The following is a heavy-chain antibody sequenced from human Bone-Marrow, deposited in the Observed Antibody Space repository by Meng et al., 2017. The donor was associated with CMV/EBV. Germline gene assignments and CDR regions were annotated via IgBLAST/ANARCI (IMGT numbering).Heavy chain of an antibody. CDR1: GFTFSSYG. V-gene: IGHV3-33*01. D-gene: IGHD2-2*01. Sequence: GESLKISCAASGFTFSSYGMHWVRQAPGKGLEWVAVIWYDGSNKYYADSVKGRFTISRDNSKNTLYLQMNSPRAEDTAVYYCVLTGGYCSSTSCYEYYYGMDVWGQGTTVTVSS. CDR3: VLTGGYCSSTSCYEYYYGMDV. J-gene: IGHJ6*02. CDR2: IWYDGSNK.